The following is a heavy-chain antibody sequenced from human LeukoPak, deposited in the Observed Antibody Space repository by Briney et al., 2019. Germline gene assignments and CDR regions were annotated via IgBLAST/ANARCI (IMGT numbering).Heavy chain of an antibody. CDR1: GDSVSSNSTA. D-gene: IGHD4/OR15-4a*01. CDR3: ARKRLSADSFDI. J-gene: IGHJ3*02. CDR2: TYYRSKWYN. V-gene: IGHV6-1*01. Sequence: PSQTLSLTCAISGDSVSSNSTAWNWIRQSPSRGLEWLGRTYYRSKWYNNYTVSVKSRIIFNPDTSKNQFSLHLNSVTPEDTAVYYCARKRLSADSFDIWGQGTMVTVSS.